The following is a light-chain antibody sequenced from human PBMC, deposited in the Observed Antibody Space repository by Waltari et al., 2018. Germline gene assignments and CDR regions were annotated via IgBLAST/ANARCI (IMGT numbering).Light chain of an antibody. CDR3: SAYAGSNKLL. V-gene: IGLV2-8*01. Sequence: QSALTQPPSASGSPGQSVTIPCPGTISHVGHYNYLSWYQQHPGSSPTPIVYEVQRPPSGVPDRFSGSKSGNTAYMTVAGLQGEDEAEYFCSAYAGSNKLLFGGGTKLTVL. J-gene: IGLJ3*02. CDR2: EVQ. CDR1: ISHVGHYNY.